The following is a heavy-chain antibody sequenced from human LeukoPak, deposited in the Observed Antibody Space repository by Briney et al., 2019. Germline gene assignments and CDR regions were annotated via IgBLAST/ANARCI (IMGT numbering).Heavy chain of an antibody. CDR2: IIPILGIA. V-gene: IGHV1-69*04. D-gene: IGHD3-22*01. CDR3: ARARDYYDSSGYVDFDY. Sequence: ASVKVSCKPSGGTFSSYLISWVRQAPGQGLEWMGRIIPILGIANYAQKFQGRVTITADKSTSTAYMELSSLRSEDTAVYYCARARDYYDSSGYVDFDYWGQGTLVTVSS. CDR1: GGTFSSYL. J-gene: IGHJ4*02.